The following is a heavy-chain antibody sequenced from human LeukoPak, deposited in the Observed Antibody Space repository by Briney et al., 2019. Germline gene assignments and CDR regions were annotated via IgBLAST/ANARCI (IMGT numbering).Heavy chain of an antibody. D-gene: IGHD1-26*01. Sequence: SETLSLTCNVSGGSISSSSYFWDWIRQPPGKVLEWIGRISDTGSTYYNPSLKSRSTISVDTSKNQFSLQLISVTAADTALYYCARERLGARIFEGVFDYWGQGTLVTVSS. CDR3: ARERLGARIFEGVFDY. J-gene: IGHJ4*02. V-gene: IGHV4-39*02. CDR1: GGSISSSSYF. CDR2: ISDTGST.